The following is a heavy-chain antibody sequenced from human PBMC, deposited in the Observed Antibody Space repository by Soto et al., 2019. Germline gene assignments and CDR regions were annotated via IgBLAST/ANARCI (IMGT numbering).Heavy chain of an antibody. CDR2: VIPILGMT. CDR3: TAGVEGPRNLDF. V-gene: IGHV1-69*10. CDR1: GHTFSSYT. J-gene: IGHJ4*01. Sequence: SVKVSCKPSGHTFSSYTISWVRQAPGQGLEWMGGVIPILGMTYYAQKFQDRLTIIADKSSITAYMDLSSLTSEDTAVYYCTAGVEGPRNLDFWGHGTLVTVSS. D-gene: IGHD2-15*01.